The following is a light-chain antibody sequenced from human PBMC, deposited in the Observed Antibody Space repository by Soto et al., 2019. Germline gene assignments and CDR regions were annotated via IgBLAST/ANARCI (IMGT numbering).Light chain of an antibody. Sequence: EIVMTQSPATLSVSPGERVTFSCRASQSVSTRLAWYQHKPGQAPRLLTHGASTRATGIPARFSGVGSGTEFTLTISSLQSEDFAVYYCQQYNKWPQTFGQGTRLEIK. J-gene: IGKJ5*01. V-gene: IGKV3-15*01. CDR1: QSVSTR. CDR3: QQYNKWPQT. CDR2: GAS.